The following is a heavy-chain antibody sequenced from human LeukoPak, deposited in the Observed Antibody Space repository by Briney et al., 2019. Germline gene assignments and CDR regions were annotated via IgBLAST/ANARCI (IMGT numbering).Heavy chain of an antibody. CDR1: GGTFSSYT. V-gene: IGHV1-69*02. Sequence: SVKVSCKASGGTFSSYTISWVRQAPGQGLEWMGRIIPILGIANYAQKFQGRVTITADKSTSTAYMELSSLRSEDTAVYYRARTYYYGSGSQNWFDPWGQGTLVTVSS. J-gene: IGHJ5*02. D-gene: IGHD3-10*01. CDR3: ARTYYYGSGSQNWFDP. CDR2: IIPILGIA.